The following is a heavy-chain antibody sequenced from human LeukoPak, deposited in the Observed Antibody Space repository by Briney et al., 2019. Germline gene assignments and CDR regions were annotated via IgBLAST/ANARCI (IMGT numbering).Heavy chain of an antibody. J-gene: IGHJ4*02. Sequence: SETLSDTCMVPGGSISSYLGSWIRQSPGKGLEWIGYIYYGGRSSYNPSLKSRVTISVDTSKNQFSLSLRSVSSADTAVSYFARGRSGKSFPQDYWGQGTLVTVSS. CDR3: ARGRSGKSFPQDY. CDR1: GGSISSYL. V-gene: IGHV4-59*12. CDR2: IYYGGRS. D-gene: IGHD4-23*01.